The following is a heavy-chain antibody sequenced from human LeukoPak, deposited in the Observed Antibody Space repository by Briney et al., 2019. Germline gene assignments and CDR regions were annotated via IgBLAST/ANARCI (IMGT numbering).Heavy chain of an antibody. D-gene: IGHD2-15*01. CDR3: ARDSSSGRFLFDI. Sequence: PGGSPRLSCAASGFTFSDHYMDWVRQAPGKGQEWVGRSRNKANTYTKEHAASVRGRFTISRDDSKNSLYLQMNSLNTEDTAMYYCARDSSSGRFLFDIWGQGTVVTVSS. CDR1: GFTFSDHY. V-gene: IGHV3-72*01. J-gene: IGHJ3*02. CDR2: SRNKANTYTK.